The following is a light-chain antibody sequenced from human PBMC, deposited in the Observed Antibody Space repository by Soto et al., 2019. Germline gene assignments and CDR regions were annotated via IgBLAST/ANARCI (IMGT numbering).Light chain of an antibody. CDR2: DVS. Sequence: QSAMTQPRSVSGSPGQSVTISCTGARGDVGGYNFVSWYQQHPGKAPTIMILDVSQRPSGFPDRFSGSKSGNTASLTISGLQAEDEADYYCYSYGSSYTWVFGGGTKLTVL. CDR3: YSYGSSYTWV. J-gene: IGLJ3*02. V-gene: IGLV2-11*01. CDR1: RGDVGGYNF.